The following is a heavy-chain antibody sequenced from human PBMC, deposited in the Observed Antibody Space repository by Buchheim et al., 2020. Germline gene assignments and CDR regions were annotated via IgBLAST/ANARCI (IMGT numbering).Heavy chain of an antibody. CDR2: INSKLHGGTI. Sequence: EVQLVESGGGFVEPGRSLRLSCAASGVTFTEAWMNWVRQAPGQGLEWVGRINSKLHGGTIDYAATVKGRFTISRDKYKSNLYLQMNSLRTEDTAVYYCITENLGGFDHWGQGTL. CDR3: ITENLGGFDH. D-gene: IGHD1-7*01. CDR1: GVTFTEAW. J-gene: IGHJ4*02. V-gene: IGHV3-15*07.